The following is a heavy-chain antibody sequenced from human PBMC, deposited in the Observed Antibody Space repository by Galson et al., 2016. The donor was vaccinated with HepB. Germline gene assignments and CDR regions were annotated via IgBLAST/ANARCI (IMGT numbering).Heavy chain of an antibody. Sequence: SVKVSCKASGDTFRNHAITWVRQVPGQGLEWVGDIIPMFGSTKYAQKFQGRVTITADESATTAYMEVSSLRSEDTAVYYCARPAIIVVTVRGAGYDGFEFWGQGTMVTVSS. CDR2: IIPMFGST. CDR3: ARPAIIVVTVRGAGYDGFEF. J-gene: IGHJ3*01. CDR1: GDTFRNHA. D-gene: IGHD2-2*01. V-gene: IGHV1-69*13.